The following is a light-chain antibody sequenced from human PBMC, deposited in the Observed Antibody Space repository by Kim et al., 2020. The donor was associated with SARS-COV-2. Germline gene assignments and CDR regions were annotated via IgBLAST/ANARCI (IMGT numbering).Light chain of an antibody. J-gene: IGLJ1*01. V-gene: IGLV2-14*03. CDR1: SSDVGGYNY. CDR2: DVS. CDR3: SSYTSSSTYV. Sequence: GQSITISCTGTSSDVGGYNYVSWYQQHPGKAPKLMIYDVSNRPSGVSNRFSGSKSGNTASLTISGLQAEEEADYYCSSYTSSSTYVFGTGTKVTVL.